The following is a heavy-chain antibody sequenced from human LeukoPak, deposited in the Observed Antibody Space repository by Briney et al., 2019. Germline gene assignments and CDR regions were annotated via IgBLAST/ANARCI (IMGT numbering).Heavy chain of an antibody. CDR2: ISAYNGNT. CDR1: GYTFTSYG. V-gene: IGHV1-18*01. D-gene: IGHD3-3*01. CDR3: ARVYYDFWSGYEYDAFDI. Sequence: VASVKVSCKASGYTFTSYGISWVRQAPGQGLEWMGWISAYNGNTNYAQKLQGRVTMTTDTSTSTAYMELRSLRSDDTAVYYCARVYYDFWSGYEYDAFDIWGQGTMVTVSS. J-gene: IGHJ3*02.